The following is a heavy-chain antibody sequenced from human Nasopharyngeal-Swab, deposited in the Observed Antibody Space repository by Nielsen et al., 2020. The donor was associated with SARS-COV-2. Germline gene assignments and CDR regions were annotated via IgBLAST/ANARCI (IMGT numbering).Heavy chain of an antibody. D-gene: IGHD3-3*01. CDR2: INHSATT. CDR1: GGSFSGYY. J-gene: IGHJ5*02. V-gene: IGHV4-34*01. CDR3: ARDATPYYDFWSGYPNWFDP. Sequence: SETLSLTCAVYGGSFSGYYWSWIRQPPGKGLEYIGEINHSATTNYNPSLKSRVTISVDTSKNQFSLKLSSVTAADTAVYYCARDATPYYDFWSGYPNWFDPWGQGTLVTVSS.